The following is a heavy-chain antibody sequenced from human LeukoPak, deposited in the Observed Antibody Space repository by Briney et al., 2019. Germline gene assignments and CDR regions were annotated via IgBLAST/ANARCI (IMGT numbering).Heavy chain of an antibody. CDR3: VRVRHPTGGPWVAGQTAYFQH. CDR2: LYYSGST. J-gene: IGHJ1*01. CDR1: GGSINSNLDY. D-gene: IGHD1-26*01. Sequence: PSETLSLTCTVSGGSINSNLDYWGWLRQPPGKGLDWIGSLYYSGSTYYNPSLKSRVTISVDTSKNQSSLKLSSVTAADTAVYYCVRVRHPTGGPWVAGQTAYFQHWGQGTLVTVSS. V-gene: IGHV4-39*01.